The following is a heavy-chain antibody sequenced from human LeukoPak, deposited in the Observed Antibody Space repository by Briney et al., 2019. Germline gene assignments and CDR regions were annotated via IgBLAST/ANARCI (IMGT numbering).Heavy chain of an antibody. Sequence: GGSLRLSCAASGFTFSSCEMKWGRQAPGEGREWVSYISSSSTIKLYTDSVKGRFTLSRDNSQNSLYLQMNSLSAEDTAVYECARDLRYSSSWSRGWFDPGGGGTLVTVSS. D-gene: IGHD6-13*01. CDR1: GFTFSSCE. V-gene: IGHV3-48*03. CDR3: ARDLRYSSSWSRGWFDP. J-gene: IGHJ5*02. CDR2: ISSSSTIK.